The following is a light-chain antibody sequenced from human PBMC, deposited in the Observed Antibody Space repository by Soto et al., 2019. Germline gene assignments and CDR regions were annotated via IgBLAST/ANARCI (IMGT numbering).Light chain of an antibody. Sequence: QSALIQPASVSGSPGQSITISCTGTSSDVGGHNCASWYQQHPGRAPKLMINDVSNRPSGVSDRFSGSKSGNTASLTISGLQAEDEADYYCSSCTSRSTFVFGTGTKLTVL. CDR3: SSCTSRSTFV. V-gene: IGLV2-14*01. CDR2: DVS. CDR1: SSDVGGHNC. J-gene: IGLJ1*01.